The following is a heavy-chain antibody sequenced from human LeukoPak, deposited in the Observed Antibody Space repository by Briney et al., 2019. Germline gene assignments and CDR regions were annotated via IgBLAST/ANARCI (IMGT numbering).Heavy chain of an antibody. J-gene: IGHJ4*02. CDR1: GFTASRNY. CDR2: IYTGGST. D-gene: IGHD6-13*01. V-gene: IGHV3-53*01. Sequence: GGSLRLSCAASGFTASRNYMSWVRQAPGKGLEWVSVIYTGGSTYYADSVKGRFTISRDNSKNTLYLQMNSLRAEDTAMFYCGRVRFSWLNYCDYGGQGTLVSVSS. CDR3: GRVRFSWLNYCDY.